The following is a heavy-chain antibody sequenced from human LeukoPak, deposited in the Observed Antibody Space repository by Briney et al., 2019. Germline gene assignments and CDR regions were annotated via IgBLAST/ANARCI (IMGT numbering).Heavy chain of an antibody. CDR1: GYTFTSYG. CDR3: RSGWYGSGADY. D-gene: IGHD6-19*01. CDR2: ISAYNGNT. V-gene: IGHV1-18*01. Sequence: ASVKVSCKASGYTFTSYGISWVRQAPGRGLEWMGWISAYNGNTNYAQKLQGRVTMTTDTSTSTAYMELRSLGSDDTAVYYCRSGWYGSGADYWGQGTLVTVSS. J-gene: IGHJ4*02.